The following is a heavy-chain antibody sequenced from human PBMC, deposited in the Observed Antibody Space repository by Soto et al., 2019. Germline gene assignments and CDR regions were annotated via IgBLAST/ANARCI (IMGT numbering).Heavy chain of an antibody. CDR3: ARKSSSDSTGYDYFDY. CDR2: INYSGRYM. Sequence: GGSLRLSCAASGFTFSNAWMSWVRQAPGKGLEYVSSINYSGRYMFYAGSLRGRFTVSRDNAKNSLYLQMNSLRAEDTAVYYCARKSSSDSTGYDYFDYWGQGPMATVSS. CDR1: GFTFSNAW. D-gene: IGHD3-22*01. J-gene: IGHJ4*02. V-gene: IGHV3-21*06.